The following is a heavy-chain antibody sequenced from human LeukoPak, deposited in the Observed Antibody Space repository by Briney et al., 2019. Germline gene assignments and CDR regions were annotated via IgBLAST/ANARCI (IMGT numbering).Heavy chain of an antibody. CDR3: ARDRVGATAIDY. J-gene: IGHJ4*02. Sequence: SETLSLTCTVSGYSISSAYYWGWIRQPPGKGLEWIGNIYHSGSTYYNPSLTGRVTISVDTSKNQFSLKLNSVTAADTAVYYCARDRVGATAIDYWGQGTLVTVSS. V-gene: IGHV4-38-2*02. CDR2: IYHSGST. CDR1: GYSISSAYY. D-gene: IGHD1-26*01.